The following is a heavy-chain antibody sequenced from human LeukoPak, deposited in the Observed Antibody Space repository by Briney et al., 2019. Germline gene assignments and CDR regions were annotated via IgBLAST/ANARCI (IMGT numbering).Heavy chain of an antibody. CDR3: ARTPYGSGSSPPTYYGMDV. V-gene: IGHV1-18*01. D-gene: IGHD3-10*01. Sequence: ASVKVSCKASGYTFTSYGISWVRQAPGQGLEWMGWISAYNGNTNYAQKLQGRVTMTTDTSTSTAYMELRSLRSDDTAVYYCARTPYGSGSSPPTYYGMDVWGQGTTVTVSS. CDR2: ISAYNGNT. CDR1: GYTFTSYG. J-gene: IGHJ6*02.